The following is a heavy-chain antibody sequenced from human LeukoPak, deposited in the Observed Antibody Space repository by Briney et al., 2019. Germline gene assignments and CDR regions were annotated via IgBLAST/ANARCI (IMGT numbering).Heavy chain of an antibody. D-gene: IGHD1-26*01. Sequence: PGGSLRLSCAASGFTFSSYEMNWVRQAPGKGLEWVSYISSSGSTIYYADSVKGRFTISRDNAKNSLYLQMNSLRADDMALYYCAKGNSGSYSQDWFDPWGQGTLVTVSA. CDR3: AKGNSGSYSQDWFDP. J-gene: IGHJ5*02. V-gene: IGHV3-48*03. CDR1: GFTFSSYE. CDR2: ISSSGSTI.